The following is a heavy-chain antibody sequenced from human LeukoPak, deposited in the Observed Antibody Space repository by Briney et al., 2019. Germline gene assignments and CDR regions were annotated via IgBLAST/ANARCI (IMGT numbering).Heavy chain of an antibody. CDR1: GFTFGSYS. J-gene: IGHJ3*02. V-gene: IGHV3-21*01. D-gene: IGHD3-22*01. Sequence: IPGGSLRLSCAASGFTFGSYSMNWVRQAPGKGLEWVSSISSSSSYIYYADSVKGRFTISRDNAKNSLYLQMNSLRAEDTAVYYCASLDYYDSSGYYGLRAFDIWGQGTMVTVSS. CDR3: ASLDYYDSSGYYGLRAFDI. CDR2: ISSSSSYI.